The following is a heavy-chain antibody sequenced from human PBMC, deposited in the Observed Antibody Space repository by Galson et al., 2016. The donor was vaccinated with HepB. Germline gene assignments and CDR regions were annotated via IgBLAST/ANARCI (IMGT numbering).Heavy chain of an antibody. CDR2: INSDGSST. CDR3: AXXYDSRXXXVGY. Sequence: LSXXASGXXXSSYWXXXVRXXPGKGXVWXXXINSDGSSTXYADSVKGRFTISRDNAKNTLYLQMNSLRAQDTAVYYCAXXYDSRXXXVGYWXQGAXVT. V-gene: IGHV3-74*01. J-gene: IGHJ4*02. D-gene: IGHD3-3*01. CDR1: GXXXSSYW.